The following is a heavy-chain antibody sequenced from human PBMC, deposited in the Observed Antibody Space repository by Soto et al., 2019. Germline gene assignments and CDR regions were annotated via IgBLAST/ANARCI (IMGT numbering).Heavy chain of an antibody. V-gene: IGHV4-61*01. D-gene: IGHD6-6*01. Sequence: PSETLSLTCTVSGGSVSSGSYYWSWIRQPPGKGLEWIGYIYYSGSTNYNPSLKSRVTISVDTSKNQFSLKLSSVTAADTAVYYCASSAARPRHLDYWGQGTLVTVSS. CDR3: ASSAARPRHLDY. J-gene: IGHJ4*02. CDR1: GGSVSSGSYY. CDR2: IYYSGST.